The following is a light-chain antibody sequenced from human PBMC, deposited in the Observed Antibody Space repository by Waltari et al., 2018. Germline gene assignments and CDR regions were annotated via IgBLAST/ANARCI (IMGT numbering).Light chain of an antibody. J-gene: IGKJ2*01. CDR1: QSLTKRY. CDR2: GAS. V-gene: IGKV3-20*01. Sequence: VLTQSPGTLSLSPGERATLSCRASQSLTKRYLAWYQQKPGHAPRLLIYGASRRAAGVPDRCSGSGSGTDFTLIISRLEPEDYAVYYCQQYGSSGLYTFGQGTKLEIK. CDR3: QQYGSSGLYT.